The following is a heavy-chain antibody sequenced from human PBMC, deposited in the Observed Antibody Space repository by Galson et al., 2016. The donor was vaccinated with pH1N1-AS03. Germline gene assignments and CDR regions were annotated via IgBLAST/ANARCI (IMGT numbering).Heavy chain of an antibody. CDR2: ISVTGGST. CDR1: GFTFSSYG. CDR3: AKDRSSWPPGWGSVDS. V-gene: IGHV3-23*01. Sequence: SLRLSCATSGFTFSSYGMTWVRQAPGKGLEWVSSISVTGGSTYYADSVKGRFTISSDHSKNTLYLQMSSLRAEDTAVYYCAKDRSSWPPGWGSVDSWGQGTLVTVSS. J-gene: IGHJ4*02. D-gene: IGHD6-13*01.